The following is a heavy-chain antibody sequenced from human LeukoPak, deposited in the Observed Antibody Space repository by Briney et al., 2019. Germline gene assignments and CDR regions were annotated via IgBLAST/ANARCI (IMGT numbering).Heavy chain of an antibody. CDR3: ARGNWDSSGYYFLVWAFDI. CDR1: GGTFSSYA. Sequence: SVKVSCKASGGTFSSYAISWVRQAPGQGLEWMGGIIPIFGTANYAQKFQGRVTITTDESTSTAYMELSSLRSEDTAVYYCARGNWDSSGYYFLVWAFDIWGQGTMVTVSS. V-gene: IGHV1-69*05. D-gene: IGHD3-22*01. J-gene: IGHJ3*02. CDR2: IIPIFGTA.